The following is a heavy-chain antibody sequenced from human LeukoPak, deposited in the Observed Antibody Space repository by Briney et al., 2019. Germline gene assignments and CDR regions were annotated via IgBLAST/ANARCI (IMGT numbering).Heavy chain of an antibody. V-gene: IGHV3-23*01. CDR1: GFTFSDYY. J-gene: IGHJ4*02. CDR2: ISGSGGST. CDR3: ANLDVLLWFGELPDY. D-gene: IGHD3-10*01. Sequence: GGSLRLSCAASGFTFSDYYMSWVRQAPGKGLEWVSAISGSGGSTYYADSVKGRFTISRDNSKNTLYLQMNSLRAEDTAVYYCANLDVLLWFGELPDYWGQGTLVTVSS.